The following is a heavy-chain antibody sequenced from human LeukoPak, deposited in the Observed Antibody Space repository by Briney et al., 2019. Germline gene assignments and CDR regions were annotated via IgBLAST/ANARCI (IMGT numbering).Heavy chain of an antibody. D-gene: IGHD3-10*01. CDR1: GGSISSSSYY. J-gene: IGHJ4*02. V-gene: IGHV4-39*02. Sequence: SETLSLTCTVSGGSISSSSYYWGWIRQPPGKGLEWIGSIYYSGSTYYNPSLKSRVTISVDTSKNQFSLKLSSVTAADTAVYYCARESYYGSGSQGTRIDYWGQGTLVTVSS. CDR2: IYYSGST. CDR3: ARESYYGSGSQGTRIDY.